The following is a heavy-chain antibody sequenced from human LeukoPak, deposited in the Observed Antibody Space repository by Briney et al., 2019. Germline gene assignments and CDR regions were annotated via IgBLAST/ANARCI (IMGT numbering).Heavy chain of an antibody. J-gene: IGHJ6*03. CDR2: LYYSVTT. D-gene: IGHD3-3*01. CDR3: ARDRFWSGYYTYYYYYYMDV. V-gene: IGHV4-39*02. CDR1: GGSISNSHYY. Sequence: PSETLSLTCTVSGGSISNSHYYWGWIRQPPGKGLEWSGTLYYSVTTYYNPSLKSRVTISVDTSENQFSVKLSSVTAADTAVYYCARDRFWSGYYTYYYYYYMDVWGKGTTVTVSS.